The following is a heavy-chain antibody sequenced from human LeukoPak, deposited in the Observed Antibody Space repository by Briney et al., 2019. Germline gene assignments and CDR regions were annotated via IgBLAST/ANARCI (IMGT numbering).Heavy chain of an antibody. J-gene: IGHJ4*02. CDR3: ARQNRIVVVVAATYNFDY. CDR2: ISGSGGST. D-gene: IGHD2-15*01. V-gene: IGHV3-23*01. CDR1: GFTFSSYG. Sequence: GGSLRLSCAASGFTFSSYGMSWVRQAPGKGLEWVSAISGSGGSTYYADSVKGRFTISRDNSKNTLYLQMNSLRAEDTAVYYCARQNRIVVVVAATYNFDYWGQGTLVTVSS.